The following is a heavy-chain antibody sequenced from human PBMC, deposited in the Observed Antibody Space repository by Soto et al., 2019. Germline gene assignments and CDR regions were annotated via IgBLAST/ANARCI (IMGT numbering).Heavy chain of an antibody. CDR2: IYTSGST. CDR1: GGSISSYY. V-gene: IGHV4-4*07. CDR3: ARGLAAADGDYYYYGMDV. D-gene: IGHD6-13*01. J-gene: IGHJ6*02. Sequence: SETLSLTCTVSGGSISSYYWSWIRQPAGKGLEWIGRIYTSGSTNYNPSLKSRVTMSVDTSKNQFSLKLSSVTAADTAVYYCARGLAAADGDYYYYGMDVWGQGTTVTVSS.